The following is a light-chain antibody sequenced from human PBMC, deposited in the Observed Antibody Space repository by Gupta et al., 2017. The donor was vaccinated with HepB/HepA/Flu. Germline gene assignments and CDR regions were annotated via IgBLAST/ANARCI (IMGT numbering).Light chain of an antibody. CDR1: SSDVCGYNY. Sequence: QSALTQPASVSGSPGQSITISCTGTSSDVCGYNYVSWYQQYPGKAPKVMIYDVINRPSGVSNRFSGSKSGNTASLTISGLQAEDEADYYCSSYTSRTTRVFGTGTKVTVL. CDR3: SSYTSRTTRV. CDR2: DVI. J-gene: IGLJ1*01. V-gene: IGLV2-14*01.